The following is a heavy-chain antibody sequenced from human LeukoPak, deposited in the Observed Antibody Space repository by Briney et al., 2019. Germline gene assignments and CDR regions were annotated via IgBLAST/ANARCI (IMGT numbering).Heavy chain of an antibody. D-gene: IGHD6-19*01. CDR2: IYYSGST. CDR1: GGSISSSSYY. CDR3: AGRTTGGWYRY. J-gene: IGHJ4*02. Sequence: SETLSLTCTVSGGSISSSSYYWGWIRQPPGKGLEWIGSIYYSGSTYYNPSLKSRVTISVDTSKNQFSLKLSSVTAADTAVYYCAGRTTGGWYRYWGQGTLVTVSS. V-gene: IGHV4-39*01.